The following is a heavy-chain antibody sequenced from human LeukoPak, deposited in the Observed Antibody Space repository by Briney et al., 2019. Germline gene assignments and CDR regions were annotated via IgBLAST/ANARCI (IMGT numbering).Heavy chain of an antibody. D-gene: IGHD3-22*01. J-gene: IGHJ4*02. CDR3: ARAGRYDSSGYDY. Sequence: SEILSLTCTVSGGSISSYYWSWIRQPPGKGLEWIGYIYYSGSTNYNPSLKSRVTISVDTSKNQFSLKLSSVTAADTAVYYCARAGRYDSSGYDYWGQGTLVTVPS. V-gene: IGHV4-59*01. CDR2: IYYSGST. CDR1: GGSISSYY.